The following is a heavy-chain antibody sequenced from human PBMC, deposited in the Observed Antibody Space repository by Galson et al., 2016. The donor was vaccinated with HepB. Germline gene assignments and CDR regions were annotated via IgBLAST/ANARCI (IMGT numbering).Heavy chain of an antibody. J-gene: IGHJ5*02. CDR2: VDASGST. CDR1: GGSISTIDYF. V-gene: IGHV4-61*02. CDR3: AREGRSYYRNWFDP. Sequence: LSLTCTVSGGSISTIDYFWSWIRQPAGKGLEWIGRVDASGSTNYNPSLKGRVTILLDTSKNQISLELTPVTAADTAVYFCAREGRSYYRNWFDPWGQGILVTVSS. D-gene: IGHD3-10*01.